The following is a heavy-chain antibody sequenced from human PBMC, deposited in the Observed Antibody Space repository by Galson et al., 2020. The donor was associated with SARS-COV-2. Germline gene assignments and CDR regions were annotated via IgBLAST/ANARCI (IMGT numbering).Heavy chain of an antibody. CDR1: GYSISSGYY. J-gene: IGHJ4*02. D-gene: IGHD6-19*01. CDR2: IYHSGST. Sequence: SETLSLTCAVSGYSISSGYYWGWIRQPPGKGLEWIGSIYHSGSTYYNPSLRSRVTISVDTSKNHFSLKVSSVTAADTAVYYCVRHVDSSVSYGTPFDYWGQGTLVTVSS. CDR3: VRHVDSSVSYGTPFDY. V-gene: IGHV4-38-2*01.